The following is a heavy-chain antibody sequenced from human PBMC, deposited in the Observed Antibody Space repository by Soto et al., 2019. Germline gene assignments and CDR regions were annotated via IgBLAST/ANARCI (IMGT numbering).Heavy chain of an antibody. CDR1: GGSISSSNW. D-gene: IGHD4-17*01. CDR3: ARGNGDYGDSADTNWFDP. Sequence: QVQLQESGPGLVKPSGTLSLTCAVSGGSISSSNWWSWVRQPPGKGLEWIGEIYHSGSTNYNPSLNARVTISVAKSKNQFSLKLSSVTAADTAVYYCARGNGDYGDSADTNWFDPWGQGTLVTVSS. CDR2: IYHSGST. J-gene: IGHJ5*02. V-gene: IGHV4-4*02.